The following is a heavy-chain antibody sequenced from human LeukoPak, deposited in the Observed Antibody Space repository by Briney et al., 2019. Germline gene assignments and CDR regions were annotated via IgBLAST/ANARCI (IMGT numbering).Heavy chain of an antibody. D-gene: IGHD5/OR15-5a*01. CDR1: GYTFTSYG. V-gene: IGHV1-18*01. CDR3: ARASSTQCAFDI. J-gene: IGHJ3*02. CDR2: ISAYNGNT. Sequence: ASVKVSCKASGYTFTSYGISWVRQAPGQGLEWMGWISAYNGNTNYAQKRQGRVTMTTDTSTSTAYMGLRSLRSDDTAVYYCARASSTQCAFDIWGQGTMVTVSS.